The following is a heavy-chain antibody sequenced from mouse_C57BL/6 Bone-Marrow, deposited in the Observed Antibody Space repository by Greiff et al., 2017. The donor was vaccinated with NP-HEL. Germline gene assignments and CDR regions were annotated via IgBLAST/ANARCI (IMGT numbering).Heavy chain of an antibody. CDR2: INPNNGGT. CDR3: ARGMGYYGSIYAMDY. CDR1: GYTFTDYY. Sequence: EVQLQQSGPELVKPGASVKISCKASGYTFTDYYMNWVKQSHGKSLEWIGDINPNNGGTSYNQKFKGKATLTVDKSSSTAYMELRSLTSEDSAVYYCARGMGYYGSIYAMDYWGQGTSVTVSS. V-gene: IGHV1-26*01. D-gene: IGHD1-1*01. J-gene: IGHJ4*01.